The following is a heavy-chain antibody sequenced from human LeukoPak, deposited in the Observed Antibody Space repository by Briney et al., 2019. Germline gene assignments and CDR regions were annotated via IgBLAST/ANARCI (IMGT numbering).Heavy chain of an antibody. V-gene: IGHV4-59*01. D-gene: IGHD3-22*01. Sequence: SETLSLTCAVSGGSISSYYWSWIRQPPGKGLEWIGYIYYSGSTNYIPSLKSRVTISVDTSKNQFSLKLSSVTAADTAVYYCARVTPYDSSGYYSPSFDYWGQGTLVTVSS. CDR1: GGSISSYY. CDR3: ARVTPYDSSGYYSPSFDY. J-gene: IGHJ4*02. CDR2: IYYSGST.